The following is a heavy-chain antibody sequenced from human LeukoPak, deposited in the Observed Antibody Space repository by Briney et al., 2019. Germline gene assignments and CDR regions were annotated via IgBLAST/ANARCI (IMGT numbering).Heavy chain of an antibody. CDR2: IYYSGST. J-gene: IGHJ4*02. CDR1: GGSLTSYY. D-gene: IGHD3-3*01. V-gene: IGHV4-59*01. CDR3: ARGPTRYYFDY. Sequence: SGTLFPTFNGPGGSLTSYYWGWVPQFPRKGLEWIGYIYYSGSTAYNPSLKNRVTISVDTSKNQFSLNLTSVTAADTAFYYCARGPTRYYFDYWGQGTVVTVSS.